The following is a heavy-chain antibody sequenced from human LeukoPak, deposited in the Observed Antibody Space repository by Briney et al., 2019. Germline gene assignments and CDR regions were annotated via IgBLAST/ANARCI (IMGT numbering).Heavy chain of an antibody. CDR1: GFIFSSYA. D-gene: IGHD3-16*02. CDR2: IGASGGNT. V-gene: IGHV3-23*01. CDR3: AKGGIWSYRYIDY. J-gene: IGHJ4*02. Sequence: GGSLRLSCAASGFIFSSYAMTWVRQAPGKGLEWVSVIGASGGNTYYADSVKGRFTVSRDSSRNTLYLQMNSLRAEDTAVYYCAKGGIWSYRYIDYWGQGTLVTVSA.